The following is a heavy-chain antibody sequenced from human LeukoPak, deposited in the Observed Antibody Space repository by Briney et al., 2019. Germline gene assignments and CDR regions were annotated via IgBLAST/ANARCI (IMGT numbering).Heavy chain of an antibody. Sequence: SETLSLTCTVSGGSLSSYFWSWIPQPPGKGLEWIAYIYYSGSTNYNPSLKSRVTISVDTSKNQFSLKLSSVTAADTAVYYCARQPSSWFTSFDSWGQGTLVTVSS. J-gene: IGHJ4*02. CDR1: GGSLSSYF. CDR3: ARQPSSWFTSFDS. V-gene: IGHV4-59*01. D-gene: IGHD6-13*01. CDR2: IYYSGST.